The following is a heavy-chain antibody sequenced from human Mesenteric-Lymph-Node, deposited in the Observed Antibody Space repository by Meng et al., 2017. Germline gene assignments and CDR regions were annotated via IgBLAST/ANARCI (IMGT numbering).Heavy chain of an antibody. V-gene: IGHV3-7*01. D-gene: IGHD3-10*01. CDR3: ARDQTQWMIHGVGAFDM. J-gene: IGHJ3*02. CDR1: GFTFSTYY. CDR2: INQDGSEK. Sequence: GESLKISCAPSGFTFSTYYMSWVRQAPGKGLEWLANINQDGSEKYYVDSVKGRFTISRDNAKNSLYPQMNSLRVEDTAVYFCARDQTQWMIHGVGAFDMWGQGTMVTVSS.